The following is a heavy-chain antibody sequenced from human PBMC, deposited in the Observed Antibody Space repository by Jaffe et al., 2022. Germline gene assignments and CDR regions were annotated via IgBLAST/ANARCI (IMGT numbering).Heavy chain of an antibody. J-gene: IGHJ4*02. CDR3: ARDADYGDYGLFDY. CDR1: GFTFSSYS. CDR2: ISSSSSYI. D-gene: IGHD4-17*01. Sequence: EVQLVESGGGLVKPGGSLRLSCAASGFTFSSYSMNWVRQAPGKGLEWVSSISSSSSYIYYADSVKGRFTISRDNAKNSLYLQMNSLRAEDTAVYYCARDADYGDYGLFDYWGQGTLVTVSS. V-gene: IGHV3-21*01.